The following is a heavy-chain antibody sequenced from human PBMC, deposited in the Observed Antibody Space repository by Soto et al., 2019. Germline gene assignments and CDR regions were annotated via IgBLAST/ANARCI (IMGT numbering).Heavy chain of an antibody. CDR2: IIPIFGTA. CDR3: VRDTYFPDSSGYTRCFDY. J-gene: IGHJ4*02. D-gene: IGHD3-22*01. V-gene: IGHV1-69*13. Sequence: GASVKVSCTASGGTFSSYAISWVRQAPGQGLEWMGGIIPIFGTANYAQKFQGRVTITADESTSTAYMELSSLRSEDTAVYYCVRDTYFPDSSGYTRCFDYWGQGTLVTVSS. CDR1: GGTFSSYA.